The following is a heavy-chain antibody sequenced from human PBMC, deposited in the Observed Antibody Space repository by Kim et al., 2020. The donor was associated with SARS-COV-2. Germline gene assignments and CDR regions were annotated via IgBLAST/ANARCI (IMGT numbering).Heavy chain of an antibody. Sequence: GGSLRLSCAASGFTFDDYAIQWVRQVPGKGLEWVSLISRDGGEIKYADSVKGRFTISRDNSKKSVYLQMNSLSSEDTALYYCVRGQQWLIKHWRQGTQVTVSS. V-gene: IGHV3-43*02. J-gene: IGHJ4*02. CDR1: GFTFDDYA. CDR3: VRGQQWLIKH. CDR2: ISRDGGEI. D-gene: IGHD6-19*01.